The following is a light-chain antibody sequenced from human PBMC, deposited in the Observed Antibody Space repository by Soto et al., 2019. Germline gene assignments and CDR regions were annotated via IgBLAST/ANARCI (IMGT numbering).Light chain of an antibody. J-gene: IGKJ1*01. CDR1: QSISSW. CDR2: KAS. Sequence: DIQMTQSPSSLSASVGYRVTITCRASQSISSWLAWYQQKPGKAPKLLIYKASSLESGVPSRFSGSGSGTEFTLTISSLQPDEFATYYCKKYNSYSWTFGKGNKVDIK. V-gene: IGKV1-5*03. CDR3: KKYNSYSWT.